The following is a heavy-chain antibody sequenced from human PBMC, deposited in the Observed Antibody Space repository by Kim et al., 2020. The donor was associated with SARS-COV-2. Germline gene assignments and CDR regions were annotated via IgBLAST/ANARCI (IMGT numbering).Heavy chain of an antibody. Sequence: ATPRKGRFTISRDGSKNTLYLQMNSLKTEDTAVYYCTAFMVRGVMRWFDPWGQGTLVTVSS. CDR3: TAFMVRGVMRWFDP. V-gene: IGHV3-15*01. D-gene: IGHD3-10*01. J-gene: IGHJ5*02.